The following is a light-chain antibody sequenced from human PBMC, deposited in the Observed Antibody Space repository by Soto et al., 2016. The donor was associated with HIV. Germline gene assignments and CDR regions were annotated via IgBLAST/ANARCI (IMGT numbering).Light chain of an antibody. CDR2: KIS. V-gene: IGKV2-30*02. Sequence: DIVLTQSPLSLPVTLGQPASISCRSSQSLVHSDGNTYLNWFHQRPGQSPRRLIYKISHRDSGVPDRFSGSGSGTNFTLKISRVRLRMLGYYCMQGTHLFTFGPWDHSGSQT. CDR3: MQGTHLFT. J-gene: IGKJ3*01. CDR1: QSLVHSDGNTY.